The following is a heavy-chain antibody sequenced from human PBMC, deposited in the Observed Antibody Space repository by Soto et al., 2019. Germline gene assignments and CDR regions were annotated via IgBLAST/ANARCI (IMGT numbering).Heavy chain of an antibody. D-gene: IGHD2-2*01. CDR1: GFTFSSYA. J-gene: IGHJ4*02. CDR3: AKRQGLVSAGIDY. Sequence: HPGGSLRLSCAASGFTFSSYAMSWVRQAPGKGLEWVSTISGSGAYTYYADSVKGRITISRDSSKNTLYLQMNSLRAEDTAVYYCAKRQGLVSAGIDYWGQGTLVTVSS. CDR2: ISGSGAYT. V-gene: IGHV3-23*01.